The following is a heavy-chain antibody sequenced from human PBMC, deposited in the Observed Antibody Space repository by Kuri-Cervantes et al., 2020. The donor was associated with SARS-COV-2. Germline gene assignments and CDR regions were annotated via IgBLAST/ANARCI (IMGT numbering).Heavy chain of an antibody. Sequence: GESLKISCAASGSTFSSYGMHWVRQAPGKGLEWVAFIRYDGSNKYYADSVKGRFTISRDNSKNTLYLQMNSLRAEDTAVYYCAKGHQGAFDIWGQGTMVTVSS. V-gene: IGHV3-30*02. J-gene: IGHJ3*02. CDR2: IRYDGSNK. CDR3: AKGHQGAFDI. CDR1: GSTFSSYG.